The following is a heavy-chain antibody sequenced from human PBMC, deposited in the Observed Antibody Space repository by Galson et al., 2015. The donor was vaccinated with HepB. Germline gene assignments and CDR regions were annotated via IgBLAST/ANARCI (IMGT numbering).Heavy chain of an antibody. CDR2: IDPSDSYT. CDR3: ARTAAGSYDSSGYLPT. Sequence: QSGAEVKKPGESLRISCKGSGYSFTSYWISWVRQMPGKGLEWMGRIDPSDSYTNYSPSFQGHVTISADKSISTAYLQWSSLKASDTAMYYCARTAAGSYDSSGYLPTWGQGTLVTVSS. V-gene: IGHV5-10-1*01. J-gene: IGHJ5*02. D-gene: IGHD3-22*01. CDR1: GYSFTSYW.